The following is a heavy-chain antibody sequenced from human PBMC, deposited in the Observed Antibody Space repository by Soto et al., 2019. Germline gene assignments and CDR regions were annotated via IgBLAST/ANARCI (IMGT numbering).Heavy chain of an antibody. CDR2: IYYNGNT. CDR1: GGSISSYY. D-gene: IGHD1-1*01. CDR3: ARTEYLQAFDF. J-gene: IGHJ4*02. Sequence: SETLSLTCTVSGGSISSYYWSWIRQPPGKGLEWIGYIYYNGNTNYNPALKSRVTISADTSKNQFSLRLNSVTAADTAVYYCARTEYLQAFDFWGQGTLVTVSS. V-gene: IGHV4-59*01.